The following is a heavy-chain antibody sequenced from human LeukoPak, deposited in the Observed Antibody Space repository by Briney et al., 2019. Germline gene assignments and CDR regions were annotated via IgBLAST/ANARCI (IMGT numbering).Heavy chain of an antibody. Sequence: GGSLRLSCAASGFTFSSYSMNWVRQAPGKGLEWISYITTSGGAKNYADSVKGRFTISRDNAENSLYLQMNSLRAEDTAIFYCARVNPLMAPGAFDIWGQGTMVAVSS. J-gene: IGHJ3*02. CDR3: ARVNPLMAPGAFDI. D-gene: IGHD2-8*01. V-gene: IGHV3-48*01. CDR1: GFTFSSYS. CDR2: ITTSGGAK.